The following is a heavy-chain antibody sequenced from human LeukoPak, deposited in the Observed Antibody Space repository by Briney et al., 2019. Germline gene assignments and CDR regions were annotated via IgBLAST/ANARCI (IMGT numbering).Heavy chain of an antibody. CDR1: GYTFIDYF. D-gene: IGHD1-7*01. Sequence: ASVKVSCKASGYTFIDYFNHWVRQTPRQGLEWMGWINPNSGITRYPEKFQDRVTMTRDTAAYMELASLRSDDTAVYYCARAVSGTLGGAFDIWGQGTAVTVSS. CDR3: ARAVSGTLGGAFDI. V-gene: IGHV1-2*02. J-gene: IGHJ3*02. CDR2: INPNSGIT.